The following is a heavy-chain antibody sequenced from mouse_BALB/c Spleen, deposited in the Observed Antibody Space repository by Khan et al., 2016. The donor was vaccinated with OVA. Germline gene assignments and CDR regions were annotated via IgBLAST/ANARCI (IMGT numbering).Heavy chain of an antibody. J-gene: IGHJ3*01. D-gene: IGHD1-2*01. Sequence: QVQLQQSGAELVKPGASVRLSCKASGYTFTSYYIYWVKQRPGQGLGWIGEINPDTGGADFNEKFKSKATLTVDKSSSTTYMQLTSLTSEDFAVYYCARVGYGCIAYWGQGTLVTVSA. CDR3: ARVGYGCIAY. CDR1: GYTFTSYY. CDR2: INPDTGGA. V-gene: IGHV1-53*01.